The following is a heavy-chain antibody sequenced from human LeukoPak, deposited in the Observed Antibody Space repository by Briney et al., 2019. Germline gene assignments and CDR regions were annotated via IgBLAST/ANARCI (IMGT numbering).Heavy chain of an antibody. CDR2: IYYSGST. CDR3: VKSVAVAGWYYYGMDV. D-gene: IGHD6-19*01. J-gene: IGHJ6*02. Sequence: ASETLSLTCTVSGGSISSSSYYWGWIRQPPGKGLEWIGSIYYSGSTYYNPSLKSRVTISVDTSKNQFSLKLSSVTATDTAVYYCVKSVAVAGWYYYGMDVWGQGTTVTVSS. V-gene: IGHV4-39*01. CDR1: GGSISSSSYY.